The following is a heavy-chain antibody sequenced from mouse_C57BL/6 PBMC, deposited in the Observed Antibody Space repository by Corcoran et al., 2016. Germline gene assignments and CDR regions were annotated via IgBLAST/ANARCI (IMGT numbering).Heavy chain of an antibody. Sequence: QIQLVQSGPELKKPGETVKISCKASGYTFTTYGMSWVKQAPGKGLKWMGWINTYSGVPTYADDFKGRFAFSLETSASTAYLQINNLKNEDTATYFCARSGGLLPLDYWGQGTTLTVSS. J-gene: IGHJ2*01. D-gene: IGHD2-3*01. CDR1: GYTFTTYG. CDR2: INTYSGVP. V-gene: IGHV9-3*01. CDR3: ARSGGLLPLDY.